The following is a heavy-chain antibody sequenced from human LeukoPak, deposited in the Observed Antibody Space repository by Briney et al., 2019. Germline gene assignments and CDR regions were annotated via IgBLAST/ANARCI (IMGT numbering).Heavy chain of an antibody. D-gene: IGHD1-14*01. CDR1: GFTFDDYA. J-gene: IGHJ4*02. CDR2: IGWNIGST. CDR3: ARDPDPGTADY. V-gene: IGHV3-9*01. Sequence: PGGSLRLSCAASGFTFDDYAIHWVRQTPGKGLEWVSGIGWNIGSTGYADSVKGRFTISRDNAKNSLYLQMRSLRAEDTAVYYCARDPDPGTADYWGQGTLVTVSS.